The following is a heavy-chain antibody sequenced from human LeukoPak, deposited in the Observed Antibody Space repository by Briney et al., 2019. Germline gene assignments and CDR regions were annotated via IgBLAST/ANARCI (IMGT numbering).Heavy chain of an antibody. CDR2: INHSGSS. CDR1: NGAFSNYY. V-gene: IGHV4-34*01. D-gene: IGHD3-10*01. Sequence: SETLSPTSADHNGAFSNYYWTWIRQPPGKALKWIGEINHSGSSHYTPSLTNRVTISVDTSTTQFSLNLTSVTAADTAVYYCARGRITRHVLLDPWGQGTLLTVSS. CDR3: ARGRITRHVLLDP. J-gene: IGHJ5*02.